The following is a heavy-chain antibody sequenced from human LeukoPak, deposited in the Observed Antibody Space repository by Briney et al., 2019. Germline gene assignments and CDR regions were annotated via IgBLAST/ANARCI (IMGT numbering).Heavy chain of an antibody. CDR2: IRSDGSNT. V-gene: IGHV3-30*02. Sequence: GGSLRLSCATSGFSFSDFDMQWVRQAPGQGLEWVAFIRSDGSNTYYGDSVKGRFTISRDNSKKILHLQMNSLRPGDTALYYCAIIPLGGRFDYWGQGTLVIVSS. J-gene: IGHJ4*02. CDR3: AIIPLGGRFDY. D-gene: IGHD3-10*01. CDR1: GFSFSDFD.